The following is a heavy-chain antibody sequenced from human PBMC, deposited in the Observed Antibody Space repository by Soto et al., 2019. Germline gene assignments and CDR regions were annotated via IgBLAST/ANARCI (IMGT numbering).Heavy chain of an antibody. D-gene: IGHD6-6*01. V-gene: IGHV1-8*01. J-gene: IGHJ4*02. CDR2: MNPNSGNT. CDR3: ARVGVYSSSPVPALDY. CDR1: GYTFTSYD. Sequence: ASVKVSCKASGYTFTSYDINWVRQATGQGLEWMGWMNPNSGNTGYAQKFQGRVTMTRNTSISTAYMELSSLRSEDTAVYYCARVGVYSSSPVPALDYWGQGTLVTVSS.